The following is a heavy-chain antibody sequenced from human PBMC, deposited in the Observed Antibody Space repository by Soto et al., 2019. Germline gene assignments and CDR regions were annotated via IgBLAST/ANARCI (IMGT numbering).Heavy chain of an antibody. CDR2: ISAYNGNI. V-gene: IGHV1-18*01. J-gene: IGHJ4*02. CDR1: GYTFTSYA. CDR3: ARVGGSYYFDY. D-gene: IGHD1-26*01. Sequence: GASVKVSCKASGYTFTSYAMHWVRQAPGQGLEWMGWISAYNGNINYAQKLQGRVTMTTDTSTSTAYMELRSLRSDDTAVYYCARVGGSYYFDYWSQGTLVTVSS.